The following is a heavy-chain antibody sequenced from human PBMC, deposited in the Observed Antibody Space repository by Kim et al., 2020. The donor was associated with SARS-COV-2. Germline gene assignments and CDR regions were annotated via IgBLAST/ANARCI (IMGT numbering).Heavy chain of an antibody. V-gene: IGHV3-48*03. CDR1: GFTFSSYE. Sequence: GGSLRLSCAASGFTFSSYEMNWVRQAPGKGLEWVSYISSSGSTIYYADSVKGRFTISRDNAKNSLYLQMNSLRAEDTAVYYCASHHTGPAASRRSSAFDIWGQGTMVTVSS. CDR2: ISSSGSTI. D-gene: IGHD2-2*01. J-gene: IGHJ3*02. CDR3: ASHHTGPAASRRSSAFDI.